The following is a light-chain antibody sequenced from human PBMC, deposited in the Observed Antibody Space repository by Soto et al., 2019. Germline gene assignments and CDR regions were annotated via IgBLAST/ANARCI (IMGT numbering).Light chain of an antibody. CDR2: KAS. CDR1: QSIGNL. Sequence: DIQMTQSPSTLSASVGDRVIITCRASQSIGNLLAWYQQKPGKAPNLLIYKASTLESGVPSRFRGSGSGTEFTLTISSLQPDDFATYYCQHYNSYSPFGGGTKVEIK. V-gene: IGKV1-5*03. J-gene: IGKJ4*02. CDR3: QHYNSYSP.